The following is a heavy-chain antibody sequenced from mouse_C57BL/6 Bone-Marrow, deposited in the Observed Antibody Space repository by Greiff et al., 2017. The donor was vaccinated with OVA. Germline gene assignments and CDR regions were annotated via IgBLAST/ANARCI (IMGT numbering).Heavy chain of an antibody. Sequence: SFNLSFTSSFYTFTLYFIIWFNHRTGQGLEWIGEIYPRSGNTYYNEKFKGKATLTADKSSSTAYMELRSLTSEDSAVYFCARGHYSNYEGAYWGQGTLVTVSA. J-gene: IGHJ3*01. CDR3: ARGHYSNYEGAY. V-gene: IGHV1-81*01. D-gene: IGHD2-5*01. CDR1: FYTFTLYF. CDR2: IYPRSGNT.